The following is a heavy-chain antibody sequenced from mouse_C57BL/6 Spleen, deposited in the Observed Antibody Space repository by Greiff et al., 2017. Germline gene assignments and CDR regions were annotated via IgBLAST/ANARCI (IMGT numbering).Heavy chain of an antibody. CDR2: INPGSGGT. J-gene: IGHJ2*01. Sequence: QVQLQQSGAELVRPGTSVKVSCKASGYAFTNYLIEWVKQRPGQGLEWIGVINPGSGGTNYNEKFKGKATLTADKSSSTAYMQLSSLTSEDSAVYFCARGCDFYFDYWGQGTTLTVSS. CDR3: ARGCDFYFDY. D-gene: IGHD3-3*01. V-gene: IGHV1-54*01. CDR1: GYAFTNYL.